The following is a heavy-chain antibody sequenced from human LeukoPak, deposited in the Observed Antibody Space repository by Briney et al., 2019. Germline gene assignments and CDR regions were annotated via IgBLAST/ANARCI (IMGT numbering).Heavy chain of an antibody. CDR3: ARGPTTVTRGFDY. J-gene: IGHJ4*02. V-gene: IGHV4-59*12. CDR1: GGSISSYY. CDR2: IYYSGST. Sequence: SETLSLTCTVSGGSISSYYWSWIRQPPGKGLEWIGYIYYSGSTNYNPSLKSRVTISVDTSKNQFSLNLNSVTAADTAVYYCARGPTTVTRGFDYWGQGTLVTVSS. D-gene: IGHD4-17*01.